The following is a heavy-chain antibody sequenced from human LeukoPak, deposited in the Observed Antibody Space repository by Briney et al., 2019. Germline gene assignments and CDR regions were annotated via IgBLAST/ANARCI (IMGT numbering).Heavy chain of an antibody. Sequence: SETLSLTCTVSGGSISSSRYYWGWIRQPPGKGLEWIGSIYYSGSTYYNPSLKSRVTISVDTSKNQFSLKLSSVTAADTAVYYCARRRGSGGYFDYWGQGTLVTVSS. V-gene: IGHV4-39*07. J-gene: IGHJ4*02. D-gene: IGHD3-22*01. CDR3: ARRRGSGGYFDY. CDR2: IYYSGST. CDR1: GGSISSSRYY.